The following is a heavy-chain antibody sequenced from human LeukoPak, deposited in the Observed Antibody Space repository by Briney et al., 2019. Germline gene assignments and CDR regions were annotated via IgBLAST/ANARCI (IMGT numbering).Heavy chain of an antibody. V-gene: IGHV4-31*03. D-gene: IGHD3-22*01. CDR2: IYYSGST. J-gene: IGHJ4*02. CDR1: GGSISSGGYY. CDR3: AREFRTYYYDSSGFDY. Sequence: SQTLSLTCTVSGGSISSGGYYWSWIRQHPGKGLEWIGYIYYSGSTYYNPSLKSRVTISVVTSKNQFSLKLSSVTAADTAVYYCAREFRTYYYDSSGFDYWGQGTLVTVSS.